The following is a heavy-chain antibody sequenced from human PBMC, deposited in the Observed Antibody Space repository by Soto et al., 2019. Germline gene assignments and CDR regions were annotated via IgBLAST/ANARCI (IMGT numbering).Heavy chain of an antibody. Sequence: SVKVSCKASGGTFSSYAISWVRQAPGQGLEWMGGIIPIFGTANYAQKFQGRVTITADESTSTAYMELSSLRSEDTAVYYCARPGFRGEEYYYYGMDVWGQGTTVTV. CDR1: GGTFSSYA. J-gene: IGHJ6*02. CDR2: IIPIFGTA. V-gene: IGHV1-69*13. D-gene: IGHD3-16*01. CDR3: ARPGFRGEEYYYYGMDV.